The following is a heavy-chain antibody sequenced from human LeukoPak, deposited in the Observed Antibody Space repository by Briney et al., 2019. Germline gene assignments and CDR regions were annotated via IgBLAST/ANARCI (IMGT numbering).Heavy chain of an antibody. Sequence: GGSLRLSCAASGFTFSSYGMHWVRQAPGKGLEWVAVIWYGGSNKYYADSVKGRFTISRDNSKNTLYLQMNSLRAEDTAVYYCAKSRGIYSSGWYALNFDYWGQGTLVTVSS. D-gene: IGHD6-19*01. CDR3: AKSRGIYSSGWYALNFDY. J-gene: IGHJ4*02. V-gene: IGHV3-30*02. CDR2: IWYGGSNK. CDR1: GFTFSSYG.